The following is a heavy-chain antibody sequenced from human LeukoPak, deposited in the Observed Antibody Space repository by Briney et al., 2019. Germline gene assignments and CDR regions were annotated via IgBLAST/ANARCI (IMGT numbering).Heavy chain of an antibody. CDR3: AKVTYYYASSRNVDY. D-gene: IGHD3-22*01. CDR2: VSGSGGST. J-gene: IGHJ4*02. CDR1: GFTFSTYA. Sequence: GGSLRLSCAASGFTFSTYAMSWVRQTPGRGLEWVSDVSGSGGSTYYADYVIGRFTIYRDNSKNTLYLRVSSLRAEDTAVDYCAKVTYYYASSRNVDYWGQGTLVTVSS. V-gene: IGHV3-23*01.